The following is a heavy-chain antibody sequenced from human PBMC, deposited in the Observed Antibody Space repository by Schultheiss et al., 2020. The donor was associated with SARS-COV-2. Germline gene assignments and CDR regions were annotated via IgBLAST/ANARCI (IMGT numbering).Heavy chain of an antibody. CDR2: ISGSGGRT. J-gene: IGHJ6*03. CDR1: GFTFSSYS. Sequence: GGPLRLSCTASGFTFSSYSMNWVRQAPGKGLEWVSAISGSGGRTYYADSVKGRFTISRHNSKNTLYLQMNSLRAEDTSVYYCARVVAQGLVYYYYYMDVWGKGAAVTVSS. V-gene: IGHV3-23*01. D-gene: IGHD6-19*01. CDR3: ARVVAQGLVYYYYYMDV.